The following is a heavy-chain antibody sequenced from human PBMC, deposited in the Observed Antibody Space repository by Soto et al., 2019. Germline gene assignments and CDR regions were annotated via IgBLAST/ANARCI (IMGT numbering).Heavy chain of an antibody. Sequence: QVHLQESGPGVVRPSQTLSLTCTVSGGSIGSGDYSWSWIRQPPGRGLEWVGYVAYRGEKYYNPSLKSRPSISIDTSEKQFSLKLRSVTVADTAVYFCARGSQYYFDSSGYYTPYYGMDVWGQGSTVSVSS. D-gene: IGHD3-3*01. J-gene: IGHJ6*01. CDR3: ARGSQYYFDSSGYYTPYYGMDV. CDR2: VAYRGEK. V-gene: IGHV4-30-4*01. CDR1: GGSIGSGDYS.